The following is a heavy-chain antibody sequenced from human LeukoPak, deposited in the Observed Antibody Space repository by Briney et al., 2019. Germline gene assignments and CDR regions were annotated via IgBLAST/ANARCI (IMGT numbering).Heavy chain of an antibody. D-gene: IGHD6-13*01. CDR2: ISGSGGST. V-gene: IGHV3-23*01. J-gene: IGHJ4*02. Sequence: GGSLRLSCAASGFTFSSYAMSWVRQAPGKGLEWVSAISGSGGSTYYADSVKGRFTISRDNSKNTLYLQMNSLGAEDTAVYYCAKEGYSSSWFTPSAFDYWGQGTLVTVSS. CDR1: GFTFSSYA. CDR3: AKEGYSSSWFTPSAFDY.